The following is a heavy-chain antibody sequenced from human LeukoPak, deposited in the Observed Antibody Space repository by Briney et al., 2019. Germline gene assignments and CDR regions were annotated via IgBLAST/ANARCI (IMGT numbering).Heavy chain of an antibody. J-gene: IGHJ3*01. D-gene: IGHD5-18*01. CDR1: GFTFSSYG. V-gene: IGHV3-30*02. Sequence: GGSLRLSCAASGFTFSSYGMHWVRQAPGKGLEWVAFIRYDGSNKYYADSVKSRFTISRDNSKNTLYLQMNSLRAEDTAVYYCASETTRGYSYGSPTDGFDLWGQGTMVTVSS. CDR2: IRYDGSNK. CDR3: ASETTRGYSYGSPTDGFDL.